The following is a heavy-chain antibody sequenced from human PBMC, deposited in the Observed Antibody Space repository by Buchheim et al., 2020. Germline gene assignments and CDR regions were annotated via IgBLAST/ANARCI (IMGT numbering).Heavy chain of an antibody. V-gene: IGHV3-23*01. CDR3: AKDGTDCISTSCPLRWFDP. CDR1: GFTFSSYA. D-gene: IGHD2-2*01. Sequence: EVQLLESGGGLVQPGGSLRLSCAASGFTFSSYAMSWVRQAPGKGLEWVSAISGSGGSTYYADSVKGRFTIPRDNSKNTLYLQMNSLRAEDTAVYYCAKDGTDCISTSCPLRWFDPWGQGTL. CDR2: ISGSGGST. J-gene: IGHJ5*02.